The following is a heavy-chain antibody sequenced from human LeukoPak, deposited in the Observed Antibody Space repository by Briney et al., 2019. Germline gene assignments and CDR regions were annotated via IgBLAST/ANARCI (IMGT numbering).Heavy chain of an antibody. J-gene: IGHJ4*02. D-gene: IGHD3-3*01. Sequence: TGGSLTLSCAASGLTFSGSAMHWVRQASGKGLEGVGRIRTKDNNYATAYAASVKGRFTISRDDSKNTAYLQMNSLKTDDTAVYYCSSKDWSGSGPYSDYWGQGTLVTVSS. V-gene: IGHV3-73*01. CDR1: GLTFSGSA. CDR2: IRTKDNNYAT. CDR3: SSKDWSGSGPYSDY.